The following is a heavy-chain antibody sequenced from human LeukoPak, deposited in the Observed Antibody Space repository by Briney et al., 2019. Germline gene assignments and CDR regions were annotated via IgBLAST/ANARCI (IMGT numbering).Heavy chain of an antibody. D-gene: IGHD5-24*01. Sequence: SETLSLTCTVSGGSISSSSYYWGWIRQPPGKRLEWIGSIYYSGSTYYNQSLKSRVTISVDTSKNQFSLKLSSVTAADTAVYYCWGWPTIGDYFDYWGQGTLVTVSS. J-gene: IGHJ4*02. CDR2: IYYSGST. CDR3: WGWPTIGDYFDY. V-gene: IGHV4-39*01. CDR1: GGSISSSSYY.